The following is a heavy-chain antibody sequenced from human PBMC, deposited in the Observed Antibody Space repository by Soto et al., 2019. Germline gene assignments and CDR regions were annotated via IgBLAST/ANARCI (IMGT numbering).Heavy chain of an antibody. CDR1: GFTFSGSA. CDR2: IRSKANSYET. D-gene: IGHD2-21*02. CDR3: TPSGCGDCPEYFQH. J-gene: IGHJ1*01. V-gene: IGHV3-73*01. Sequence: GGSLRLSCAASGFTFSGSAMHWVRQASGKGLEWVGRIRSKANSYETAYAASVKGRFTISRDDSKNTAYLQMNSLKTEDTAVYYCTPSGCGDCPEYFQHWGQGTLVTVSS.